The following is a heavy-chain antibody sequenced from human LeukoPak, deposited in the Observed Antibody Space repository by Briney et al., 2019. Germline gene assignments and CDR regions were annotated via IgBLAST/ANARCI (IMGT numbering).Heavy chain of an antibody. J-gene: IGHJ4*02. CDR2: IYTSGST. V-gene: IGHV4-4*07. CDR1: GGSISSYY. CDR3: AREAYYYDSSGYSFDY. D-gene: IGHD3-22*01. Sequence: PSETLSLTCTVSGGSISSYYWSWIRQPAGKGLEWIGRIYTSGSTNYNPSLKSRVTMSVDTSKNQFSLKLSSVTAAGTAVYYCAREAYYYDSSGYSFDYWGQGTLVTVSS.